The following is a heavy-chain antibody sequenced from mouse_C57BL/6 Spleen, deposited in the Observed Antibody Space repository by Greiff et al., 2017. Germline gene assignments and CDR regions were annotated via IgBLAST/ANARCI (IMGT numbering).Heavy chain of an antibody. Sequence: EVKLMESGPELVKPGASVKISCKASGYSFTGYYMNWVKQSPEKSLEWIGEINPSTGGTTYNQKFKAKATLTVDKSSSTAYMQLKSLTSEDSAVYYCAKGGLTGTGLDYWGQGTTLTVSS. CDR1: GYSFTGYY. D-gene: IGHD4-1*01. CDR2: INPSTGGT. J-gene: IGHJ2*01. CDR3: AKGGLTGTGLDY. V-gene: IGHV1-42*01.